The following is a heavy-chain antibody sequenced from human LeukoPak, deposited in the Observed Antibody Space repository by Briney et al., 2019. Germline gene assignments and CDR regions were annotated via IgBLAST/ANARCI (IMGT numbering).Heavy chain of an antibody. J-gene: IGHJ4*02. CDR2: IYYSGST. D-gene: IGHD3-22*01. Sequence: SETLSLTCAVYGGSFSSYYWGWIRQPPGKGLEWIGSIYYSGSTYYNPSLKSRVTISVDTSKNQFSLKLSSVTAADTAVYYCARGLDDSSGYYYDAVDYWGQGTLVTVSS. CDR1: GGSFSSYY. CDR3: ARGLDDSSGYYYDAVDY. V-gene: IGHV4-39*07.